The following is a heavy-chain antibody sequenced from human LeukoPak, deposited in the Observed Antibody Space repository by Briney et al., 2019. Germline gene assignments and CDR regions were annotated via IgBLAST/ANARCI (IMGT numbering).Heavy chain of an antibody. V-gene: IGHV1-2*02. CDR1: GYTFTGYY. D-gene: IGHD5-12*01. CDR3: ARSSRGYSGYDSLVFDY. Sequence: ASVTVSCKASGYTFTGYYMHWVRQAPGQGLEWMGWINPNSGGTNYAQKFQGRVTMTRDTSISTAYMELSRLRSDDTAVYYCARSSRGYSGYDSLVFDYWGQGTLVTVSS. CDR2: INPNSGGT. J-gene: IGHJ4*02.